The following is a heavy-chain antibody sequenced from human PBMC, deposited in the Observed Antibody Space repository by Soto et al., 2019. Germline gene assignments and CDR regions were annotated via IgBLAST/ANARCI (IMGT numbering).Heavy chain of an antibody. Sequence: QVQLVESGGGVVQPGRSLRLSCAASGFTFSSYGMHWVRQAPGKGLEWVAVIWYDGSNKYYADSVKGRFTISRDNSMNTLYLQMNSLRDEDTAVYYCARGTIAVAGHNFDYWGQGTLVTVSS. J-gene: IGHJ4*02. V-gene: IGHV3-33*01. CDR1: GFTFSSYG. D-gene: IGHD6-19*01. CDR2: IWYDGSNK. CDR3: ARGTIAVAGHNFDY.